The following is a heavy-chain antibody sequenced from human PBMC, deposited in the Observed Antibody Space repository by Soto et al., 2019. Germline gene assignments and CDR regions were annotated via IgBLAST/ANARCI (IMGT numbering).Heavy chain of an antibody. CDR2: VYYTGST. D-gene: IGHD2-21*02. Sequence: SETLSLTCTVSGDSIRSTDYYWSWIRQAPGKGLEWIGYVYYTGSTYYNPSLMSRLTISVDTSKNQFSLKLTSVTAAETAVYYCVRTARQGAVAPHWFDRWGQGTQVTVSS. V-gene: IGHV4-30-4*01. CDR1: GDSIRSTDYY. CDR3: VRTARQGAVAPHWFDR. J-gene: IGHJ5*02.